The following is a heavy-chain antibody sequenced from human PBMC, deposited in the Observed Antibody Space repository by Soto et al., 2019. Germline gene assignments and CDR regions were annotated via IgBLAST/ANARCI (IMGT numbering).Heavy chain of an antibody. Sequence: PSWTLSVTWALSGGSSSSGSCYCFWFRRTPGKGLKWIGSTYYRGSTYYNPSLKSRVTTSVDTSNPRFFLKLNSVPPADTALYYCARPAWGGAIKAYHYRMDVWCQVPTVTVSS. CDR3: ARPAWGGAIKAYHYRMDV. D-gene: IGHD3-10*01. CDR2: TYYRGST. J-gene: IGHJ6*02. V-gene: IGHV4-39*01. CDR1: GGSSSSGSCY.